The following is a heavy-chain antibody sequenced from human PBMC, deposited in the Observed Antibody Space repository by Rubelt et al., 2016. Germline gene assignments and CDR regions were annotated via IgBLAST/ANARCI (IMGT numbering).Heavy chain of an antibody. CDR2: IKKDGSEK. Sequence: GGSLRLSCAASGFTFNSYWMTWVRQAPGKGLEWVANIKKDGSEKYYVDSVKGRFTIFRDNSKNTLYLQMNSLRAEDTVVYYCARPKYCSGGSCNSALDNWGQGTLVTVSS. CDR3: ARPKYCSGGSCNSALDN. V-gene: IGHV3-7*01. CDR1: GFTFNSYW. D-gene: IGHD2-15*01. J-gene: IGHJ4*02.